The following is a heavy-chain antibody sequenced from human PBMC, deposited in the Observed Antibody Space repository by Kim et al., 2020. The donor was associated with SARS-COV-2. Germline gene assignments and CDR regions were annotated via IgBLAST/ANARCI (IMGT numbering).Heavy chain of an antibody. J-gene: IGHJ3*02. CDR2: IYYSGST. V-gene: IGHV4-31*03. D-gene: IGHD6-6*01. CDR3: ARERWEYSSSSLILEKNAFDI. Sequence: SETLSLTCTVSGGSISSGGYYWSWIRQHPGKGLEWIGYIYYSGSTYYNPSLKSRVTISVDTSKNQFSLKLSSVTAADTAVYYCARERWEYSSSSLILEKNAFDIWGQGTMVTVSS. CDR1: GGSISSGGYY.